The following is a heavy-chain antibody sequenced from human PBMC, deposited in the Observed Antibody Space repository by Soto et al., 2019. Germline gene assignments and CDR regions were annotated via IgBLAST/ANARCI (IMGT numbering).Heavy chain of an antibody. Sequence: QVQLVQSGAEVQKPGSSVKVSCKASGGTFSSYAISWVRQAPGQGLEWMGGIIPIFGTANYAQKFQGRVTITADESTSTAYMELSSLRSEDTAVYYCARDKSDYYGSGSYFYWGQGTLVTVSS. CDR1: GGTFSSYA. CDR3: ARDKSDYYGSGSYFY. V-gene: IGHV1-69*01. CDR2: IIPIFGTA. J-gene: IGHJ4*02. D-gene: IGHD3-10*01.